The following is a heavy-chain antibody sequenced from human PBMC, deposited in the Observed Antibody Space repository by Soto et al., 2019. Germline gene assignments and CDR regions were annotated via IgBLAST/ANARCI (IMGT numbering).Heavy chain of an antibody. V-gene: IGHV3-74*01. CDR3: ASGGYCSSTSCYGSYYYGMDV. CDR1: GFTFSSYW. CDR2: INSDGSST. J-gene: IGHJ6*02. Sequence: EVQLVESGGGLVQPGGSLRLSCAASGFTFSSYWMHWVRQAPGKGLVWVSRINSDGSSTSYADSVKGRFTISRDNAKNTLYLQMNSLRAEDTAAYYCASGGYCSSTSCYGSYYYGMDVWGQGTTVTVSS. D-gene: IGHD2-2*01.